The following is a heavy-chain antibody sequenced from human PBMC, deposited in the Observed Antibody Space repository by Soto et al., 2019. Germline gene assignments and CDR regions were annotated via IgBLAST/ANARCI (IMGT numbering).Heavy chain of an antibody. Sequence: SQTLSLTCAISGDSVSSNSAAWNWIRQSPSRGLEWLGRTYYRSKWYNDYAVSVKSRITINPDTSKNQFSLQLNSVTPEDTAVYYCARDGYYYDSSGTLFDYWGQGTLVTVSS. CDR3: ARDGYYYDSSGTLFDY. CDR1: GDSVSSNSAA. CDR2: TYYRSKWYN. J-gene: IGHJ4*02. D-gene: IGHD3-22*01. V-gene: IGHV6-1*01.